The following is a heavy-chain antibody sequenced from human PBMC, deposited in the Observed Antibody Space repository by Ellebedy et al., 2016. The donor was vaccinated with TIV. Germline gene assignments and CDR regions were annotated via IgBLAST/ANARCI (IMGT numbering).Heavy chain of an antibody. J-gene: IGHJ4*02. CDR1: GYSISSGYY. Sequence: MPSETLSLTCNVTGYSISSGYYWGWIRQSSGKGLEWIGSIYPDGSTYYSPSLRSRVTISVDTSKNEFSLKLSSVTAADTAVYYCARRNWNFALRTDYFDSWGRGTLVTVSS. CDR3: ARRNWNFALRTDYFDS. V-gene: IGHV4-38-2*02. D-gene: IGHD1-7*01. CDR2: IYPDGST.